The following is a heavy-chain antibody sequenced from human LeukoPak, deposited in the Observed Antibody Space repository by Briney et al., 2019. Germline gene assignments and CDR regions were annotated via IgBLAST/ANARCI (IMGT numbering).Heavy chain of an antibody. CDR2: IYSGGST. J-gene: IGHJ4*02. D-gene: IGHD1-26*01. V-gene: IGHV3-53*01. CDR3: ARFRPRAGAEYYFDY. CDR1: GFTVSSNY. Sequence: GGSLRLSCAASGFTVSSNYMSWVRQAPGKGLEWVSVIYSGGSTYYADSVKGRFTISRDNSKNTLYLQMNSLRAEDTAVYYCARFRPRAGAEYYFDYWGQGTLVAVSS.